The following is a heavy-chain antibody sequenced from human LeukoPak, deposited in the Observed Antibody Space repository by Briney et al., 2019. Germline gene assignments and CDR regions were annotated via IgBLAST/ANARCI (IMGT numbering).Heavy chain of an antibody. D-gene: IGHD3/OR15-3a*01. CDR3: ARDGLVNSLDH. Sequence: PGGSLRLPCEASGFTFNSYEMNWVRQAPGKGLEWISYISSSGSTKYYAESVEGRFTISRENAKTTLYLQMNSLRAEDTAIYYCARDGLVNSLDHWGQGTPVTVSS. V-gene: IGHV3-48*03. CDR2: ISSSGSTK. CDR1: GFTFNSYE. J-gene: IGHJ5*02.